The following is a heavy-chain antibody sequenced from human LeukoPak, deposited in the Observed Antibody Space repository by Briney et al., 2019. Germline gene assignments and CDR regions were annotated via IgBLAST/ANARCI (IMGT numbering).Heavy chain of an antibody. CDR3: AKDEVVPGYYYTDV. CDR2: ISTSSSYI. CDR1: GFTFSTYS. V-gene: IGHV3-21*01. D-gene: IGHD2-2*01. Sequence: PGGSLRLSCAASGFTFSTYSMNWVRQAPGKGLEWVSSISTSSSYIYYADSVKGRFTISRANAKNSLYLQMNSLKAEDTAVYYCAKDEVVPGYYYTDVWGRGTTVTISS. J-gene: IGHJ6*03.